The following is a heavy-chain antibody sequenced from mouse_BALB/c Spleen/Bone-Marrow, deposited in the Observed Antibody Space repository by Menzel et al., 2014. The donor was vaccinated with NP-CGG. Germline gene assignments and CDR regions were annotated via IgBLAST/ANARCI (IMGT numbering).Heavy chain of an antibody. D-gene: IGHD3-2*02. V-gene: IGHV1S56*01. Sequence: QVQLQQSGPELVKPGASVRISCKASGYTFTSYYIHWVKQRPGQGLEWIGWIYPGNVNTKYNEKFKGKATLTADKSSSTAYMQLSSLTSEDSAVYFCARYLGYGYYFDCWGQGTTLTVSS. CDR2: IYPGNVNT. CDR1: GYTFTSYY. CDR3: ARYLGYGYYFDC. J-gene: IGHJ2*01.